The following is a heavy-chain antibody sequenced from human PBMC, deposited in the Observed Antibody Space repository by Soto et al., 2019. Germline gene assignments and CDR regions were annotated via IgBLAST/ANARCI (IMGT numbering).Heavy chain of an antibody. J-gene: IGHJ5*02. CDR1: GFTFDDYA. CDR2: ISWNSGSI. CDR3: AKEIPPYSSSGCFDP. D-gene: IGHD6-13*01. V-gene: IGHV3-9*01. Sequence: GGSLRLSCAASGFTFDDYAMHWVRQAPGKGLEWVSGISWNSGSIGYADSVKGRFTISRDNAKNSLYLQMNSLRAEDTALYYCAKEIPPYSSSGCFDPWGQGTLVTVSS.